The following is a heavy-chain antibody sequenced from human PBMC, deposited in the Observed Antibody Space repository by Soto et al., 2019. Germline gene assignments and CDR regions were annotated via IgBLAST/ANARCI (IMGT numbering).Heavy chain of an antibody. CDR3: ARADSGYAHGYYYYGMNV. Sequence: GGSLRLSCAASGFTFSSYWMIWVRQAPGKGLEWVANIKQGGSEKYYVDYVKGRFTISRDNAKNSLYLQMNSLRAEDTAVYYCARADSGYAHGYYYYGMNVWGQGTTVTVSS. CDR2: IKQGGSEK. D-gene: IGHD5-12*01. J-gene: IGHJ6*02. V-gene: IGHV3-7*02. CDR1: GFTFSSYW.